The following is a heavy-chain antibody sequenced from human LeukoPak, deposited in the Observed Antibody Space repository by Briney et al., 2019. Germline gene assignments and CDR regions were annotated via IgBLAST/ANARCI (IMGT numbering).Heavy chain of an antibody. CDR3: AELGITMIGGV. J-gene: IGHJ6*04. D-gene: IGHD3-10*02. CDR2: ISSSGSTI. V-gene: IGHV3-48*03. CDR1: GFTFSSYE. Sequence: GGSLRLSCAASGFTFSSYEMNWVRQAPGKGREWVSYISSSGSTIYYADSVKGRFTISRDNAKNSLYLQMNSLRAEDTAVYYCAELGITMIGGVWSKGTTVTISS.